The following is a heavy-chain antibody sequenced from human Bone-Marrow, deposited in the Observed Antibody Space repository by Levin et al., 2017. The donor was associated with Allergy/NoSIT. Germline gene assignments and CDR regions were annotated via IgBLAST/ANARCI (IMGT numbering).Heavy chain of an antibody. J-gene: IGHJ4*03. D-gene: IGHD6-13*01. V-gene: IGHV3-15*01. CDR3: VAATWYRFYF. Sequence: PGGSLRLSCVASGFTFNDAWMSWVRQAPGKGLEWIGKIKSKAAGATTDYIAPVKGRLSITRDESKNTLYLQMNSMKTEETAVYYCVAATWYRFYFWGHGTLVTVSS. CDR2: IKSKAAGATT. CDR1: GFTFNDAW.